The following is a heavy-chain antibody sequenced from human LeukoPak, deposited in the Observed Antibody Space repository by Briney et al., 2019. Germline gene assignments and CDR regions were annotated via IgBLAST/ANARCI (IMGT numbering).Heavy chain of an antibody. J-gene: IGHJ4*02. CDR3: ARDRGNDYNSYFFDY. Sequence: PGGSLRLSCAASGFTFSSYSMNWVRQAPGKGLEWVSCISSSSSYIYYADSVKGRFTISRDNAKNSLYLQMNSLRAEDTAVYYCARDRGNDYNSYFFDYWGQGILVTVSS. D-gene: IGHD5-24*01. CDR1: GFTFSSYS. CDR2: ISSSSSYI. V-gene: IGHV3-21*06.